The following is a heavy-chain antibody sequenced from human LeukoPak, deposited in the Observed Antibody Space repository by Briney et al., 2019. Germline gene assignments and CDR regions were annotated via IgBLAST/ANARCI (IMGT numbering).Heavy chain of an antibody. J-gene: IGHJ4*02. Sequence: ASVKVSCKASGYTFTSYYMHWVRQAPGQGLEWMGIINPSGGSTSYAQKFQGRVTMTRDTSTSTVYMELSSLRSEDTAVYYCARDFGITGTRRYFDYWGQGTLVTVSS. CDR3: ARDFGITGTRRYFDY. D-gene: IGHD1-7*01. V-gene: IGHV1-46*01. CDR1: GYTFTSYY. CDR2: INPSGGST.